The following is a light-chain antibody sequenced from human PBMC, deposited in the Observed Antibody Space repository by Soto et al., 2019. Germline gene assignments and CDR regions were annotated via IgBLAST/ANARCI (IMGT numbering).Light chain of an antibody. V-gene: IGLV2-14*01. CDR2: EVN. CDR1: SRDIGDSDS. Sequence: QSALTQPASVSGSPGQSITISCTGTSRDIGDSDSVSWFQQQPGKAPKLIISEVNNRPSGVSNRFSGSKSANTASLTISGLQTEDEADYYCSSYSSTSISYVFGTGTKLTVL. CDR3: SSYSSTSISYV. J-gene: IGLJ1*01.